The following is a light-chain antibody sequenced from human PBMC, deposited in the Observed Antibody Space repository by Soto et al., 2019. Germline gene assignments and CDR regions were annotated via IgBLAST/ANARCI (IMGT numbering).Light chain of an antibody. CDR2: DVN. CDR3: SSYTTTSRLV. V-gene: IGLV2-14*03. Sequence: QSVLTQPASLSGSPGQSITLSCTGTSNDIGVHNYVSWYQQHPGRAPKLIIFDVNYRPSGISDRFSGSKFGATASLTISGLQAEDEADYYCSSYTTTSRLVFGGGTKVTVL. J-gene: IGLJ3*02. CDR1: SNDIGVHNY.